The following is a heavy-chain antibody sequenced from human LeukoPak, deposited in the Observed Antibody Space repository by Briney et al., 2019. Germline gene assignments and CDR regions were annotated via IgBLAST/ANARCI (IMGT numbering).Heavy chain of an antibody. CDR3: AVQTGVGRSYYYYYMDV. V-gene: IGHV1-69*05. J-gene: IGHJ6*03. Sequence: SVKVSCKASGGTFSSFAISWVRQAPGQGLEWMGRIIPIFGTANYAQKFQGRVTITTDESTSTAYMELSSLRSEDTAVYYCAVQTGVGRSYYYYYMDVWGKGTTVTVSS. CDR2: IIPIFGTA. CDR1: GGTFSSFA. D-gene: IGHD1-26*01.